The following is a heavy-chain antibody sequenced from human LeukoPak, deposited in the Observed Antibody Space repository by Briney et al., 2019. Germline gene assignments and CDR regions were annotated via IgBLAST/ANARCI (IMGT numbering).Heavy chain of an antibody. Sequence: GGSQRLSCAASGFTFTAYAMNWVRQAPGKGLEWVSYISSGGTMYYADSVKGRFTISRDSTKNSLYLQMSSLRAEDTAVYYCARDGSATRYYFDSWGQGTLVTVSS. J-gene: IGHJ4*02. V-gene: IGHV3-69-1*01. CDR3: ARDGSATRYYFDS. CDR1: GFTFTAYA. D-gene: IGHD1-14*01. CDR2: ISSGGTM.